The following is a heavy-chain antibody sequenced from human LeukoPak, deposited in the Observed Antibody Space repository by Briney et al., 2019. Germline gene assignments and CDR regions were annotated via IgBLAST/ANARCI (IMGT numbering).Heavy chain of an antibody. CDR1: GFTFSTYD. V-gene: IGHV3-13*04. CDR2: IDTGGAA. D-gene: IGHD3-10*01. Sequence: GGSLRLSCAASGFTFSTYDMHWVRQATGEGLECVSGIDTGGAAYYPGSVKGRFTISRENAKNSFYLQTTGLRAGDTAVYYCARGMGSGTYSIFDYWGQGILVTVSS. J-gene: IGHJ4*02. CDR3: ARGMGSGTYSIFDY.